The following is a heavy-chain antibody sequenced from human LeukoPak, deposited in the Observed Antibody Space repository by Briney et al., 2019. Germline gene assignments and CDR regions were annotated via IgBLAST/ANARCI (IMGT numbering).Heavy chain of an antibody. J-gene: IGHJ5*02. V-gene: IGHV4-4*09. Sequence: SETLSLTCTVSGGSISSYYWSWIRQPPGKGLEWIGYIYTSGSTNYNPSLKSRVTISVDTSKNQFSLKLSSVTAADTAVYYCARLQDSSWYDWFDPWGQGTLVTVSS. CDR2: IYTSGST. D-gene: IGHD6-13*01. CDR1: GGSISSYY. CDR3: ARLQDSSWYDWFDP.